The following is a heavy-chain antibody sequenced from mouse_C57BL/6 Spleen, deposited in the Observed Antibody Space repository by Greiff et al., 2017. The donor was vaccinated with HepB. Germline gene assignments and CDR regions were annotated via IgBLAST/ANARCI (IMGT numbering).Heavy chain of an antibody. CDR3: ARETVVRAMDY. V-gene: IGHV1-55*01. CDR1: GYTFTSYW. CDR2: IYPGSGST. Sequence: QVQLQQPGAELVKPGASVKMSCKASGYTFTSYWITWVRQRPGQGLEWIGDIYPGSGSTNYNEKFKSKATLTVDTSSSTAYMQLSSLTSEDSAVYYCARETVVRAMDYWGQGTSVTVSS. J-gene: IGHJ4*01. D-gene: IGHD1-1*01.